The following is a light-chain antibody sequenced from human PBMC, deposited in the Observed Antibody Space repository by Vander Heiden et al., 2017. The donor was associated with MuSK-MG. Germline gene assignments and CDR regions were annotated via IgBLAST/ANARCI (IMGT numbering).Light chain of an antibody. CDR2: DAS. Sequence: IVLTQSPATLSLSPGERATLSCRASQSVSSDLAWYQQKPGQAPRLLIYDASNRATGIPARFSGSGSGTDFTLTISSLEPEDFAVYYCQQRSKSLTFGPGTKVDIK. CDR3: QQRSKSLT. J-gene: IGKJ3*01. CDR1: QSVSSD. V-gene: IGKV3-11*01.